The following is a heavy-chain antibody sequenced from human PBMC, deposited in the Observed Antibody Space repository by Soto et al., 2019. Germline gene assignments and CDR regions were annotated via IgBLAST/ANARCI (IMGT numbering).Heavy chain of an antibody. V-gene: IGHV3-30*18. CDR3: AKIWDYDILTGYYNGNWFDP. J-gene: IGHJ5*02. Sequence: GGSLRLSCAASGFTFSSYGMHWVRQAPCKGLEWVAVISYDGSNKYYADSVKGRFTISRDNSKNTLYLQMNSLRAEDTAVYYCAKIWDYDILTGYYNGNWFDPWGQGTLVTVSS. CDR1: GFTFSSYG. CDR2: ISYDGSNK. D-gene: IGHD3-9*01.